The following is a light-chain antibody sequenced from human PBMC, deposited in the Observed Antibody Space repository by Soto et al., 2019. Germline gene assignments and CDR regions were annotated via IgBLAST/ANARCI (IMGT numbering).Light chain of an antibody. V-gene: IGKV1-39*01. Sequence: DIQMTQSPSSLSASVGDRVTITCRASQSISTYLHWYQQKPGKAPNLLIYAASTLQSGVPSRFSGSESGTDFTLTISSLQPEDFATYYCQQSYSTPITFGQGTRLEIK. J-gene: IGKJ5*01. CDR2: AAS. CDR3: QQSYSTPIT. CDR1: QSISTY.